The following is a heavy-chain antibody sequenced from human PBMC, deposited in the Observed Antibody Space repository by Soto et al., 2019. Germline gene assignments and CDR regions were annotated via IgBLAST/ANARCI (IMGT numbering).Heavy chain of an antibody. CDR1: GYTFTSSA. CDR3: ARTVGARSSYWYFDL. CDR2: INAGNGNT. J-gene: IGHJ2*01. D-gene: IGHD6-6*01. Sequence: ASVKVSCQASGYTFTSSAMNWVRQAPGQRLEWMGWINAGNGNTKYSQKFQGRVTITRDTSASTAYMELSSLRSEDTAVYYCARTVGARSSYWYFDLWGRGTLVTVSS. V-gene: IGHV1-3*01.